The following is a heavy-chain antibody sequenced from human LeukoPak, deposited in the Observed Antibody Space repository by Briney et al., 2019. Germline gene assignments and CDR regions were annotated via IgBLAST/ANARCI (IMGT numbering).Heavy chain of an antibody. J-gene: IGHJ6*02. CDR3: ARGTVWRLGSYGLDV. CDR2: ISSSSSTI. CDR1: GFTFSSYS. Sequence: PPGGSLRLSCAASGFTFSSYSMNWVRQAPGKGLEWVSYISSSSSTIYYADSVKGRFTISRDNAKNSLYLQMNSLRAEDTAVYYCARGTVWRLGSYGLDVWGQGTTVTVSS. D-gene: IGHD3-16*01. V-gene: IGHV3-48*01.